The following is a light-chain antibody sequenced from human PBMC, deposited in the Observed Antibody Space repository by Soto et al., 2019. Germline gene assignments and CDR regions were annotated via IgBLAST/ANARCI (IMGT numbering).Light chain of an antibody. Sequence: QSALTQPPSASGTPGQRVTISCSGSSSNIGSNVVNRFQQLPGTAPKLRIYSNNQRPSGVPDRFSGSKSGTSASLAISGLQSEDEADYYCATWDDSLNGYVFGNGTKVTVL. V-gene: IGLV1-44*01. CDR1: SSNIGSNV. CDR3: ATWDDSLNGYV. J-gene: IGLJ1*01. CDR2: SNN.